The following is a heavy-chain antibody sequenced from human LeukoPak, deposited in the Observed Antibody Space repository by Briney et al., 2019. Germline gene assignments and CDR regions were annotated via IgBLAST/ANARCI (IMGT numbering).Heavy chain of an antibody. V-gene: IGHV1-2*02. CDR2: INPNSGGT. J-gene: IGHJ4*02. Sequence: ASVKVSCKAFGYTFTGYWMHWVRQAPGQGLEWMGWINPNSGGTNYAQKFQGRVTMTRDTSISTAYMELSRLRSDDTAVYYCARLLRYFDWFIDYWGQGTLVTVSS. CDR1: GYTFTGYW. CDR3: ARLLRYFDWFIDY. D-gene: IGHD3-9*01.